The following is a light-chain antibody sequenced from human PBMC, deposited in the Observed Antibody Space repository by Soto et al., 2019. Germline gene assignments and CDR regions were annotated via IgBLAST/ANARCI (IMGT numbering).Light chain of an antibody. CDR2: GAS. CDR3: QQYGNSPRT. V-gene: IGKV3-20*01. J-gene: IGKJ1*01. CDR1: QSVSNNY. Sequence: EIVLTQSPGTLSLSPGEGATLSCRASQSVSNNYLAWYQQKPGQAPRLLIYGASSRATGIPDRFSGSGSGTDFTLAISRLEPEDFAVYYCQQYGNSPRTFGHGTKVDIK.